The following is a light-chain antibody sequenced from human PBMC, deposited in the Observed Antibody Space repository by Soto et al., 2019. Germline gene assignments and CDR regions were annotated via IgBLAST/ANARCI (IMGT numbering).Light chain of an antibody. Sequence: QSVLPQPPSVSGSPGQWIAIPCTGNGNDIGAYDYVSWYQQHPGKAPRLLIHGVRNRPPGISSRFSGFKSGLTASLTISGLQAEDEADYYCSSFTTSRLYVFGPGTKVTVL. CDR3: SSFTTSRLYV. CDR1: GNDIGAYDY. J-gene: IGLJ1*01. V-gene: IGLV2-14*01. CDR2: GVR.